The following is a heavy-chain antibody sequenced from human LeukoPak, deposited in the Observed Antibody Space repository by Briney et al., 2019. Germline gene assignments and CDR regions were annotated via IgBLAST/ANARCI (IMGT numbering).Heavy chain of an antibody. CDR3: ARHGITMVRGVITHAFDI. CDR1: GGSISRYF. J-gene: IGHJ3*02. Sequence: SETLSLTCDVSGGSISRYFWSWIRQPAGQPAGKGLEWIGRIFTGGSADYNPSLQSRVTISFDASKEQFYLNMYSVTAADTAVYYCARHGITMVRGVITHAFDIWGQETMVTVSS. CDR2: IFTGGSA. D-gene: IGHD3-10*01. V-gene: IGHV4-4*07.